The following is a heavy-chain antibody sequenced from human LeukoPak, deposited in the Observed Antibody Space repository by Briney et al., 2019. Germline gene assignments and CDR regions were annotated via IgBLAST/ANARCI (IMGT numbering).Heavy chain of an antibody. CDR1: GGSFSGYY. V-gene: IGHV4-34*01. D-gene: IGHD2-15*01. CDR2: INHSGST. Sequence: SETLSLTCAVYGGSFSGYYRSWIRQPPGKGLEWIGEINHSGSTNYNPSLKSRVTISVDTSKNQFSLKLSSVTAADTAVYYCASYTYCSGGSCYSGNWFDPWGQGTLVTVSS. J-gene: IGHJ5*02. CDR3: ASYTYCSGGSCYSGNWFDP.